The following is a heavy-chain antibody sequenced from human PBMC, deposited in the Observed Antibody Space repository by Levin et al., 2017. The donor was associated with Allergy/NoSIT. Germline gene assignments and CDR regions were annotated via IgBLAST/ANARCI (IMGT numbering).Heavy chain of an antibody. Sequence: GGSLRLSCAASGFTFSSYAMSWVRQAPGKGLEWVSAISGSGGSTYYADSVKGRFTISRDNSKNTLYLQMNSLRAEDTAVYYCAKDRDYLWFRELGDFDYWGQGTLVTVSS. CDR3: AKDRDYLWFRELGDFDY. V-gene: IGHV3-23*01. J-gene: IGHJ4*02. CDR2: ISGSGGST. CDR1: GFTFSSYA. D-gene: IGHD3-10*01.